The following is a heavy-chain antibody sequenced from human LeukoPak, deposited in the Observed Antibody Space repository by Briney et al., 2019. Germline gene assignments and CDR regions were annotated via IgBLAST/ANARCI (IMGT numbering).Heavy chain of an antibody. J-gene: IGHJ4*02. Sequence: GSLRLSCAASGFTFDDYAMHWIRQPPGKGLEWMGYIYYSGITNGNPSLKSRVTISLDTSKNQFFLNLSSVTAADTAVYYCARDNGYGDPFDYWGQGILVTVSS. V-gene: IGHV4-59*01. CDR1: GFTFDDYA. D-gene: IGHD4-17*01. CDR2: IYYSGIT. CDR3: ARDNGYGDPFDY.